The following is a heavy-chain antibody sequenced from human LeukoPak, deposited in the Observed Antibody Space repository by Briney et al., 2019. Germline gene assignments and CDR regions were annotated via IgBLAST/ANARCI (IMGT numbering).Heavy chain of an antibody. CDR1: GYTFTGYY. CDR2: INPNSGGT. CDR3: ARSITIFGVVIIGYDY. J-gene: IGHJ4*02. Sequence: ASVKVSCKASGYTFTGYYMHWVRQAPGQGLEWMGWINPNSGGTNYAQKFQGRVTMTRDTSISTAYMELSRLRSDDTAVYYCARSITIFGVVIIGYDYWGQGTLVTVSP. D-gene: IGHD3-3*01. V-gene: IGHV1-2*02.